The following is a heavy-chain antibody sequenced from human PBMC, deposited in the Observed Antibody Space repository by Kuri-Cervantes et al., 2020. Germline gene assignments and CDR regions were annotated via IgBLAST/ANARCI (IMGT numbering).Heavy chain of an antibody. D-gene: IGHD3-10*01. J-gene: IGHJ6*02. CDR1: GYTFTSYG. CDR3: ARMIAYGSGSRFREDV. V-gene: IGHV1-18*01. CDR2: IIPIFGTA. Sequence: ASVKVSCKASGYTFTSYGISWVRQAPGQGLEWVGGIIPIFGTANYAQKLQGRVTMTTDTPTSTAYMELRSLRSDDTAVYYCARMIAYGSGSRFREDVWGQGTTITVSS.